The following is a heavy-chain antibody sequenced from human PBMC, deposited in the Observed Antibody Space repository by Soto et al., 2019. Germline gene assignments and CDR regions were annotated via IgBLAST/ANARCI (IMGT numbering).Heavy chain of an antibody. D-gene: IGHD2-21*01. V-gene: IGHV4-39*01. J-gene: IGHJ3*02. CDR3: ARHMWRDAFDI. Sequence: SETLSLTCTVSGGSISSSSYYWGWIRQPPGKGLEWIGTIYYSGNTYYSPSLKSRVTISVDTSKSHFSLKLSSVTAADTAVYYCARHMWRDAFDIWGQGTMVTVSS. CDR2: IYYSGNT. CDR1: GGSISSSSYY.